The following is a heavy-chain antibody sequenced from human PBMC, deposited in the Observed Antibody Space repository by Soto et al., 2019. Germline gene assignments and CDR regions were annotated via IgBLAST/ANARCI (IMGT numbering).Heavy chain of an antibody. Sequence: SETLSLTCTVSGGYISSGGYYWSWIRQHPGKGLEWIGYIYYSGSTYYNPSLKSRVTISVDTSKNQFSLKLSSVTAADTAVYYCARDCGGDCYSYYYGMDVWGQGTTVTVSS. J-gene: IGHJ6*02. CDR3: ARDCGGDCYSYYYGMDV. CDR1: GGYISSGGYY. V-gene: IGHV4-31*03. CDR2: IYYSGST. D-gene: IGHD2-21*02.